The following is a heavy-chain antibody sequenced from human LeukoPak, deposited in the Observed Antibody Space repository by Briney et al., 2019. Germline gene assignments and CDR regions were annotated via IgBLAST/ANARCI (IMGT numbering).Heavy chain of an antibody. V-gene: IGHV1-69*04. J-gene: IGHJ4*02. Sequence: SVKVSCKASGGTFTSYAISWVRQAPGQGLEWMGRIIPILGIANYAQKFQGRVTITADKSTSTAYMELSSLRSEDTAVYYCARAFPEASFDYWGQGTLVTVSS. CDR2: IIPILGIA. CDR3: ARAFPEASFDY. D-gene: IGHD3-3*02. CDR1: GGTFTSYA.